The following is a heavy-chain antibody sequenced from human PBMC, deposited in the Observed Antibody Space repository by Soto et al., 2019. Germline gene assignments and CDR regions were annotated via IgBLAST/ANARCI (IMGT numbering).Heavy chain of an antibody. CDR2: ISSLSTYT. Sequence: EVQLVESGGGLVKPGGSLRLSCAASGFSFSSYNMNWVRQAPGKGLEWVSSISSLSTYTNYADSVKRRFTISRDNDKNSLYLQMDSLRVEDTAVYYCARDPPLSSIVVVGVDDFWGQGTLVTVSS. V-gene: IGHV3-21*02. CDR1: GFSFSSYN. J-gene: IGHJ4*02. D-gene: IGHD2-15*01. CDR3: ARDPPLSSIVVVGVDDF.